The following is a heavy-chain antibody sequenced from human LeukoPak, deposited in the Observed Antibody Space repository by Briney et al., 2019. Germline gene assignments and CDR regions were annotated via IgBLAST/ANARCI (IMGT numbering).Heavy chain of an antibody. CDR1: GFTFSTYW. CDR3: AKLPRSSGLPSS. V-gene: IGHV3-7*01. J-gene: IGHJ5*02. CDR2: TKEDGGEK. Sequence: PGGSLRLSCAASGFTFSTYWMSWVRQAPGKGLEWVANTKEDGGEKYYVDSVKGQFTISRDNAENSLYLQMNSLRAEDTAVYYCAKLPRSSGLPSSWGQGTLVTVSS. D-gene: IGHD3-22*01.